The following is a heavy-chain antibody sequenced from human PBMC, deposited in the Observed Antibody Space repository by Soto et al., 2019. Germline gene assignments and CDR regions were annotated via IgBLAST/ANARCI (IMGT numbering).Heavy chain of an antibody. V-gene: IGHV5-10-1*01. CDR2: IDPGDSYT. D-gene: IGHD5-18*01. J-gene: IGHJ5*01. CDR1: GYKFSNYW. CDR3: ALTRYCNGSHIPGNDC. Sequence: PGESLKISCKGSGYKFSNYWISWVRQMPGKGLEWMGRIDPGDSYTNYSPSFQGHVTFSADKSISTAYLQWSSLKALDSAMYYCALTRYCNGSHIPGNDCCCQQTLLTVSA.